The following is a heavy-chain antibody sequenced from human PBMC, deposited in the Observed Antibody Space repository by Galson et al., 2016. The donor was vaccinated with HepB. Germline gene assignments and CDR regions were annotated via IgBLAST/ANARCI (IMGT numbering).Heavy chain of an antibody. CDR2: ISSSGTFT. CDR1: GFTFSDYY. V-gene: IGHV3-11*06. D-gene: IGHD2-15*01. J-gene: IGHJ3*01. CDR3: AREPHCGGGTCYSDDGFDV. Sequence: SLRLSCAASGFTFSDYYLSWIRQAPGRGLEWVSNISSSGTFTKYTDSVKGRFTISRDNADNSLYLQMNSLRAEDTAVYYCAREPHCGGGTCYSDDGFDVWGHGTMVTVSS.